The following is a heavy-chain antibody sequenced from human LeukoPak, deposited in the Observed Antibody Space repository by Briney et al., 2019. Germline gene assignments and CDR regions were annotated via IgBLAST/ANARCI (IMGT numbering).Heavy chain of an antibody. CDR1: GFTFSSHA. V-gene: IGHV3-23*01. CDR3: AKGYYYGSGSYSTFDY. J-gene: IGHJ4*02. D-gene: IGHD3-10*01. Sequence: GGSLRLSCAASGFTFSSHALSWLRQAPGKGLEWVSTISGSGGSTYYADSVKGRFTISRDNSKDTLYVQMSSLRADDTAVYYCAKGYYYGSGSYSTFDYWGQGTLVTVSS. CDR2: ISGSGGST.